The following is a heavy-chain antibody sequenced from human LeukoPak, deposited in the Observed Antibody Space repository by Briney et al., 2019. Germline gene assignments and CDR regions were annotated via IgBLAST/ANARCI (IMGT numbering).Heavy chain of an antibody. Sequence: GESLKISCKGAGYNFASFWIGWVRQMPGEGLEWMAIIYPGDSDTRYNPSFQGQVTISVDKSINTAYLQWSSLKASDTAMYYCARRESRSSPYYFDYWGQGTLVTVSS. CDR1: GYNFASFW. CDR2: IYPGDSDT. CDR3: ARRESRSSPYYFDY. D-gene: IGHD6-6*01. V-gene: IGHV5-51*01. J-gene: IGHJ4*02.